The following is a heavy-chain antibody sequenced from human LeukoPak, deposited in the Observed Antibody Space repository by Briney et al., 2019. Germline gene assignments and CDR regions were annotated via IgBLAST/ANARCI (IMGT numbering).Heavy chain of an antibody. V-gene: IGHV3-30*18. CDR2: ISSDGSRK. CDR1: GFTFSSYA. J-gene: IGHJ4*02. D-gene: IGHD2-8*01. CDR3: AKEMGPMVHGDY. Sequence: GRSLRLSCAASGFTFSSYAMHWVRQAPREGLEWLAIISSDGSRKFYGDSVKGRFTISRDNSKNTLYLQMDSLTTDDTAVYYCAKEMGPMVHGDYWGQGTLVTVSS.